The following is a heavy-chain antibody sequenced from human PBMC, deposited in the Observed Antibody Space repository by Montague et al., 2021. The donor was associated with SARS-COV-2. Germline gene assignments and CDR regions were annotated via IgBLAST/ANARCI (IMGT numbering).Heavy chain of an antibody. V-gene: IGHV4-34*01. CDR2: INHRGST. CDR1: DGSFSDYS. D-gene: IGHD3-22*01. CDR3: ARGRQHINMVVVVVTGGEYCFDF. J-gene: IGHJ4*02. Sequence: SETLSLTCAVYDGSFSDYSWTWIRQPPGKGLEWIGDINHRGSTNYNPSLKSRVTISVDTSKNQFSLKMTPVTAADTAVYYCARGRQHINMVVVVVTGGEYCFDFWGQGTLVAVSS.